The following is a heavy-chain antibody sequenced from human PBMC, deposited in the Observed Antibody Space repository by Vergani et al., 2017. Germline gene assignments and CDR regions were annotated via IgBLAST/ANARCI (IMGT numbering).Heavy chain of an antibody. D-gene: IGHD3-22*01. V-gene: IGHV4-34*01. CDR2: INHSGST. J-gene: IGHJ4*02. CDR3: ARSYYDSSGYYFHY. Sequence: QVQLQPWGAGLLKPSETLSLTCAVYGGSFSGYYWSWIRQPPGKGLEWIGEINHSGSTNYNPSLKSRVTISVDTSKNQFSLKLSSVTAADTAVYYCARSYYDSSGYYFHYWGQGTLVTVSS. CDR1: GGSFSGYY.